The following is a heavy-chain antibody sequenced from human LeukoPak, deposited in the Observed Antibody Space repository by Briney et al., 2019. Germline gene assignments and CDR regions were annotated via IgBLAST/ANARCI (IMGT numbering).Heavy chain of an antibody. CDR2: ISSSSSTT. Sequence: LEXVSYISSSSSTTYYAASVKGRFSISRDNAKNSLYLQMNSLRAEGTAVYDCAVVPAATIDYWGQGTLVTVSS. D-gene: IGHD2-2*01. V-gene: IGHV3-11*01. CDR3: AVVPAATIDY. J-gene: IGHJ4*02.